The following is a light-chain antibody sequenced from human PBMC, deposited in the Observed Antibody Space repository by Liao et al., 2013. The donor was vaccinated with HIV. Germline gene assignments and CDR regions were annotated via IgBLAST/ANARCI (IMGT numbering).Light chain of an antibody. J-gene: IGLJ3*02. CDR3: QAWDSSTAV. CDR2: QDI. CDR1: QLTNILENKY. Sequence: SYGLTQPPSVSVSPGQTATITCYGDQLTNILENKYLHWYQQKPGQSPVLLIYQDIKRPSGIPERFSGSNSGNTATLTISGTQAMDEADYYCQAWDSSTAVFGGGTKLTVL. V-gene: IGLV3-1*01.